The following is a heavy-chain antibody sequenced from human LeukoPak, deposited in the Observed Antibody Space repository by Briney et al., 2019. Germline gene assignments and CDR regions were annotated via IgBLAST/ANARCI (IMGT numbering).Heavy chain of an antibody. CDR3: ARLYIITMVRGVILTPGGY. D-gene: IGHD3-10*01. CDR1: GGAISSSNYY. J-gene: IGHJ4*02. CDR2: IYYSGNT. V-gene: IGHV4-39*01. Sequence: SETLSLTCTVSGGAISSSNYYWGWIRQPPGKGLEWIGSIYYSGNTYYNPSLKSRVTIYVDMSKNQFSLKLSSVTAADTAVYYCARLYIITMVRGVILTPGGYWGQGTLVTVSS.